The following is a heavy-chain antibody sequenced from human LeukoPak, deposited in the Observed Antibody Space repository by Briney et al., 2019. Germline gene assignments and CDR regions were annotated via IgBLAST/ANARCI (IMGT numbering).Heavy chain of an antibody. Sequence: GGSLRLSCAASGFTFSSYAMHWVRQAPGKGLEWVAVISYDGSNKYYADSVKGRFTISRDNSKSTLYLQMNSLRAEDTAVYYCAREGRIAVGYFDYWGQGTLVTVSS. J-gene: IGHJ4*02. CDR1: GFTFSSYA. V-gene: IGHV3-30-3*01. D-gene: IGHD6-19*01. CDR2: ISYDGSNK. CDR3: AREGRIAVGYFDY.